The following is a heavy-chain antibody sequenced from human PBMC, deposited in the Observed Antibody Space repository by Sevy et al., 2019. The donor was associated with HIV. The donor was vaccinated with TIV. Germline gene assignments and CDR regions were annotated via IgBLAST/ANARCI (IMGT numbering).Heavy chain of an antibody. CDR1: GFIFDNYA. CDR3: AKDGYSSIYYGELDY. V-gene: IGHV3-23*01. J-gene: IGHJ4*02. D-gene: IGHD3-10*01. Sequence: GGTLRLSCAASGFIFDNYAMNWVRQAPGKGLEWVSAISDSGGKIYYAGSVKGRFTISRDNSRKILYLHMKNLKPEDTGVYYCAKDGYSSIYYGELDYWGQGTPVTVSS. CDR2: ISDSGGKI.